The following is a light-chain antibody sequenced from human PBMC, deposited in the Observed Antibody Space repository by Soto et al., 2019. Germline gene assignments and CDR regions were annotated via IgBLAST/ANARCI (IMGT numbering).Light chain of an antibody. V-gene: IGLV2-11*01. CDR2: DVS. CDR3: CSYAGSYTFV. CDR1: SSDVGGYNY. J-gene: IGLJ1*01. Sequence: QSALTQPRSVSGSPGQSVTISCTGSSSDVGGYNYVSWYKHHPGKAPKVVIYDVSQRPSGVPDRFSGSKSGNTASLTISGLQAEDEADYYCCSYAGSYTFVFGSGTKLTVL.